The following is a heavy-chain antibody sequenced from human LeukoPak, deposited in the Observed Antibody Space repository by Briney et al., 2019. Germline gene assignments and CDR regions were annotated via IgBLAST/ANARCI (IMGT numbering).Heavy chain of an antibody. CDR2: IDTTTGNP. CDR3: IRGTPTPGMDY. V-gene: IGHV7-4-1*02. J-gene: IGHJ4*02. D-gene: IGHD3-10*01. CDR1: GYPFSAHF. Sequence: ASVKVSCKASGYPFSAHFLNWVRQAPGQGLEWMGNIDTTTGNPRYAQDFTGRFVFSLDTSVSTAYLQITSLKADDTAAYYCIRGTPTPGMDYWGQGTQVTVSS.